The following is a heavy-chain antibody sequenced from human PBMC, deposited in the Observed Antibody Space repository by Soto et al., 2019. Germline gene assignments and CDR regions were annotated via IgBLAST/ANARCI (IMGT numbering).Heavy chain of an antibody. Sequence: GGSLRLSCGASGFTVSTNYMSWVRQAPGKGLEWVSHMYSGGSTYYADSVKGRFIISRDNFNNTLYLQMNSLRADDTAVYYCATYGQHLMDYWGQGTLVTVSS. V-gene: IGHV3-53*01. CDR1: GFTVSTNY. CDR2: MYSGGST. J-gene: IGHJ4*02. D-gene: IGHD4-17*01. CDR3: ATYGQHLMDY.